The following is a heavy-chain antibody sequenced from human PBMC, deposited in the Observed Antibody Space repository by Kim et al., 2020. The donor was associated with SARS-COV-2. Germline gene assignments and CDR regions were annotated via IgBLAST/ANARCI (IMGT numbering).Heavy chain of an antibody. J-gene: IGHJ1*01. D-gene: IGHD1-26*01. CDR1: GFTFSSYA. V-gene: IGHV3-30*04. CDR2: ISYDGSNK. Sequence: GGSLRLSCAASGFTFSSYAMHWVRQAPGKGLEWVAVISYDGSNKYYADSVKGRFTISRDNSKNTLYLQMNSLRAEDTAVYYCARPWELLRFPIFQHWGQGTLVTVSS. CDR3: ARPWELLRFPIFQH.